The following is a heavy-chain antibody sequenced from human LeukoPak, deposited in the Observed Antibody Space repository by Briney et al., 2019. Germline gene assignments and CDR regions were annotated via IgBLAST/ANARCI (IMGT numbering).Heavy chain of an antibody. J-gene: IGHJ4*02. CDR2: ISNTGDFI. Sequence: GGSLRLSCAASGLTFSEEYMSWIRQAPGKGLEWVSYISNTGDFIAYADSVKGRFTMSGDNAKNSLYLQMNSLRAEGAAAYYCVRGRGAGPGAHFDYWGQGTLVTVSS. CDR3: VRGRGAGPGAHFDY. V-gene: IGHV3-11*01. CDR1: GLTFSEEY. D-gene: IGHD3-10*01.